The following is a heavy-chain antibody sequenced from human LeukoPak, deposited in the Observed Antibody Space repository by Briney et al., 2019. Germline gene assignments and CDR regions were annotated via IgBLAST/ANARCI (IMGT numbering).Heavy chain of an antibody. CDR3: ARRSPSSLGGRAIDY. D-gene: IGHD2-15*01. CDR1: GFTFNNHA. J-gene: IGHJ4*02. V-gene: IGHV3-23*01. Sequence: GGSLRLSCATSGFTFNNHAMSWVRQAPGMGLEWVSSISSSGGSAYYADSVKGRFTISRDNSKNTLFLQMNSLRTEDTAVYHCARRSPSSLGGRAIDYWGQGTLVTVSS. CDR2: ISSSGGSA.